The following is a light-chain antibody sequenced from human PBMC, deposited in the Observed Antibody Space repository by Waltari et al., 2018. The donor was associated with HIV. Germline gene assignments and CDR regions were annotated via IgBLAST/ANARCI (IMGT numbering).Light chain of an antibody. CDR1: GGLSSYA. J-gene: IGLJ3*02. CDR3: QTWDTGPV. CDR2: LKSDGSH. V-gene: IGLV4-69*01. Sequence: QLVLTQSPSASAFLGASVKVPCTLNGGLSSYAIAWHPHQPEKGPRYLMKLKSDGSHNREDEIPDRFSASNSGADHHLTISSLQSEDEGYYYCQTWDTGPVFGGGTKLTVL.